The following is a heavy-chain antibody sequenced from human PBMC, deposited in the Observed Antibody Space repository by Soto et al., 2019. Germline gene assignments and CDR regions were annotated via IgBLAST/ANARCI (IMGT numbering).Heavy chain of an antibody. Sequence: PSETLSLTCAVYGGSFSGYYWIWIRQPPGKGLEWIGEINHSGSTNYNPSLKSRVTISVDTSKNQFSLKLSSVTAADTAVYYCARPTRQWLGLRYYYGMDVWGQGTTVTVSS. J-gene: IGHJ6*02. V-gene: IGHV4-34*01. CDR2: INHSGST. CDR1: GGSFSGYY. CDR3: ARPTRQWLGLRYYYGMDV. D-gene: IGHD6-19*01.